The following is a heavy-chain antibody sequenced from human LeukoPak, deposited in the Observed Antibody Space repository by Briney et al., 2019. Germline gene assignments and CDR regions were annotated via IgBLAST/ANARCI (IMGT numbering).Heavy chain of an antibody. Sequence: ASVKVSCKASGYTFTSYDINWVRQATGQGLEWMGWMNPNSGNTVYAQKFQGRVTMTRKTSITTAYMELSSLRSEDTAVYYCARGLYGPGSYYPDYWGQGTLVTVSS. J-gene: IGHJ4*02. CDR1: GYTFTSYD. CDR3: ARGLYGPGSYYPDY. D-gene: IGHD3-10*01. V-gene: IGHV1-8*01. CDR2: MNPNSGNT.